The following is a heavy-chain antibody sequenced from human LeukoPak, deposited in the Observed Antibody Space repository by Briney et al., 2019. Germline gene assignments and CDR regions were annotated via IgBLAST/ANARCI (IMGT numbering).Heavy chain of an antibody. Sequence: KSSETLSLTCTVSGGSISSSSYYWGWIRQPPGKGLEWIGSIYYSGSTYYNPSLKSRVTISVDTSKNQFSLTLRSVTAADTAVYYCGKQGPYSSSLGWGQGTLVTVSS. V-gene: IGHV4-39*07. CDR1: GGSISSSSYY. CDR3: GKQGPYSSSLG. J-gene: IGHJ4*02. D-gene: IGHD6-13*01. CDR2: IYYSGST.